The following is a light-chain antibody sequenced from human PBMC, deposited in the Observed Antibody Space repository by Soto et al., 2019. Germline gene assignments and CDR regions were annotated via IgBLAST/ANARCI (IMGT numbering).Light chain of an antibody. J-gene: IGLJ3*02. V-gene: IGLV2-14*03. CDR3: SSYSRTTTLVM. Sequence: QSALTQPASVSGSPGQSITISCTGTSSDIGAFTSVSWYQQHPGKAPKLIIYDIIHRPSGVSDRFSGSKSVNTASLTVSGLQPEDEANYYCSSYSRTTTLVMFGGGTKLTVL. CDR1: SSDIGAFTS. CDR2: DII.